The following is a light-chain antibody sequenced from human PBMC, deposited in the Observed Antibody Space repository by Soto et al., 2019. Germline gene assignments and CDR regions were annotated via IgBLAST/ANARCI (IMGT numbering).Light chain of an antibody. Sequence: QSVLTQPASVSGSPGQSITISCTGFSSDIGTYNLVSWYRQHPDKAPQLIIYEVTKRPSGVSYRFSGSKSGNTASLTISALQTEDEADYYCCSYAGRSHYVFGTGTKVTVL. CDR1: SSDIGTYNL. J-gene: IGLJ1*01. CDR3: CSYAGRSHYV. V-gene: IGLV2-23*02. CDR2: EVT.